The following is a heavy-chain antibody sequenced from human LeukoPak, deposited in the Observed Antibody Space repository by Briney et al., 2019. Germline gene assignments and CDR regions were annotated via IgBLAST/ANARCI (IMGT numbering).Heavy chain of an antibody. D-gene: IGHD3-16*01. J-gene: IGHJ4*02. Sequence: GGSLRLSCAASGFTFSSYNMNWVRQAPGKGLEWVSAIYNSGITYYIDSVKGRFTISRDNSKNTVYLQMNNLRAEDTAFYYCARAPGGWNFDFWGQGTLVTVSS. CDR3: ARAPGGWNFDF. CDR1: GFTFSSYN. CDR2: IYNSGIT. V-gene: IGHV3-53*01.